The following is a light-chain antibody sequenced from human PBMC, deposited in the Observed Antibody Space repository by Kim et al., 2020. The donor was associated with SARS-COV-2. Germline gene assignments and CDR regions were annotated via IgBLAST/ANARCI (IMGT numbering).Light chain of an antibody. CDR1: SGHSSYI. CDR2: LEGSGTY. V-gene: IGLV4-60*03. Sequence: SSVKLTCPLSSGHSSYIIAWHQQQPGKAPRYLMKLEGSGTYNKGSGVPDRFSGSRSGADRHLTISNLQSEDEADYYCETWDSNIRVFGGGTQLTVL. J-gene: IGLJ3*02. CDR3: ETWDSNIRV.